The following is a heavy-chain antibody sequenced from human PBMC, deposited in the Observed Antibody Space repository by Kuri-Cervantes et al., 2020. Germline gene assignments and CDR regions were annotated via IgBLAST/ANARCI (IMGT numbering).Heavy chain of an antibody. J-gene: IGHJ4*02. CDR3: ASDSGSYYQFYFDY. D-gene: IGHD1-26*01. Sequence: TRSLTSTVSSGSISISSYYCSWIRQPAGKGLEWSGRIYTSGSTNYNPSLKSRVTMSVDTSKNQFYLKLSSVTAADTAVYYCASDSGSYYQFYFDYWGQGTLVTVSS. CDR1: SGSISISSYY. CDR2: IYTSGST. V-gene: IGHV4-61*02.